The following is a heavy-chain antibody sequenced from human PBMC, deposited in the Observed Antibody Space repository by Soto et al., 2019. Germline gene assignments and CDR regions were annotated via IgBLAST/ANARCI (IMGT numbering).Heavy chain of an antibody. CDR2: ISSSSSCI. Sequence: GGSLRLSCAASGFTFSSYSMNWLRQAPGKWLEWVSSISSSSSCIYYADSVKGRFTISRDKYKNTPYRQMNSRRAEDTAVYYCAKGIVYYYASSGYFAYWGQGT. J-gene: IGHJ4*02. V-gene: IGHV3-21*04. D-gene: IGHD3-22*01. CDR3: AKGIVYYYASSGYFAY. CDR1: GFTFSSYS.